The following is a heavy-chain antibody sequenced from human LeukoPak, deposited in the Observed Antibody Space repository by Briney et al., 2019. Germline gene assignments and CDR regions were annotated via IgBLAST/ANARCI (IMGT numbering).Heavy chain of an antibody. CDR2: ISSSSSYI. CDR3: ARELQQLWRPIDY. Sequence: GGSLRLSCAASGFTVSSNYMSWVRQAPGKGLEWVSSISSSSSYIYYADSVKGRFTISRDNAKNSLYLQMNSLRAEDTAVYYCARELQQLWRPIDYWGQGTLVTVSS. J-gene: IGHJ4*02. V-gene: IGHV3-21*01. D-gene: IGHD5-18*01. CDR1: GFTVSSNY.